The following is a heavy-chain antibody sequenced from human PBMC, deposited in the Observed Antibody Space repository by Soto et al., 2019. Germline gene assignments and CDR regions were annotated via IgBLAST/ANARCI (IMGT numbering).Heavy chain of an antibody. CDR2: IIPMFGTT. V-gene: IGHV1-69*01. CDR3: ASPRGWYSPFGM. D-gene: IGHD6-19*01. CDR1: GGSFGGNI. Sequence: QVQLVQSGAELKKPGSSVRVSCRPSGGSFGGNIFSWVRQAPGQGLEWMGGIIPMFGTTKYIQHFQGRVTNNADETNSTAHMEPSSLRSDGPAVYFRASPRGWYSPFGMWGQGTQVNVSS. J-gene: IGHJ4*03.